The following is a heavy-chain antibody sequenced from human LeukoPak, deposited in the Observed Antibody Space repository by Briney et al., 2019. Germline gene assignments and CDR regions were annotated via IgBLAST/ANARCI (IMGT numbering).Heavy chain of an antibody. D-gene: IGHD2-2*02. CDR1: GYTFTSYD. Sequence: RASVKVSCKASGYTFTSYDINWVRQATGQGLEWMGWMNPNSGNTGYAQKFQGRVTITRNTSISTAYMELSSLRSEDTAVYYCARKSPKYCSSTSCHTFDYWGQGTLVTVSS. CDR2: MNPNSGNT. J-gene: IGHJ4*02. CDR3: ARKSPKYCSSTSCHTFDY. V-gene: IGHV1-8*03.